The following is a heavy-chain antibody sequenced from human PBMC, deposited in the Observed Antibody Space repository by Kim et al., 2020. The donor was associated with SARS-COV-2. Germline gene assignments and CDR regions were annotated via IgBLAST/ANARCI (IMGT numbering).Heavy chain of an antibody. V-gene: IGHV1-18*01. J-gene: IGHJ3*02. Sequence: NTNYAQKLQGRVTMTTDTSTSTAYMELRSLRSDDTAVYYCAREANDAFDIWGQGTMVTVSS. CDR2: NT. CDR3: AREANDAFDI. D-gene: IGHD5-12*01.